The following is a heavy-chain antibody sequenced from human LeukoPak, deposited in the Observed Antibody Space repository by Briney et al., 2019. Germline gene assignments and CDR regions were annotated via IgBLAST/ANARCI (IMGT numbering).Heavy chain of an antibody. D-gene: IGHD3-16*01. Sequence: PGGSLRLSCAASGFTFSSYAMSWVRQVPGKGLEWVSSISASGGVTHYADSVKGRFTISRDNAKNSLYLQMNSLRAEDTAVYYCARDGMITAYAFDIWGQGTMVTVSS. J-gene: IGHJ3*02. CDR3: ARDGMITAYAFDI. CDR1: GFTFSSYA. V-gene: IGHV3-23*01. CDR2: ISASGGVT.